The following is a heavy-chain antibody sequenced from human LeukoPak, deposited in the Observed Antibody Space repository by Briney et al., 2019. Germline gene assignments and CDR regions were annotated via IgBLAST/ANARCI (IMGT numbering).Heavy chain of an antibody. CDR1: GGSFSGYY. J-gene: IGHJ4*02. V-gene: IGHV4-34*01. CDR3: AKTPTALVRGGYYFDN. D-gene: IGHD6-6*01. CDR2: INHSGGT. Sequence: SETLSLTCGVYGGSFSGYYWSWIRQPPGKGLEWIGEINHSGGTDYNPSLKSQVTISVDTSKNQFSLKLSSVTAADTAVYYCAKTPTALVRGGYYFDNWGQGTLVTVSS.